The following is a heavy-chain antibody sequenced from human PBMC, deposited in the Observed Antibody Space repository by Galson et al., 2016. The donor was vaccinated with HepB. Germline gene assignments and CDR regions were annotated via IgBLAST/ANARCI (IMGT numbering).Heavy chain of an antibody. CDR2: IYHSGNS. Sequence: TLSLTCVVSGGSISSGGYSWSWVRQPPGKGLEWLGYIYHSGNSEYNPPLRSRVSLSVDRSKNQFSLKLSSVTAAHTAVYYCAREFNTGSFFDLWGQGTLVIVSS. J-gene: IGHJ4*02. CDR3: AREFNTGSFFDL. D-gene: IGHD1-26*01. CDR1: GGSISSGGYS. V-gene: IGHV4-30-2*01.